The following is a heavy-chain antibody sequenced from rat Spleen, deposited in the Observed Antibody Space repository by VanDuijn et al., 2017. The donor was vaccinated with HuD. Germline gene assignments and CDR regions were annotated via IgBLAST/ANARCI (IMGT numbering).Heavy chain of an antibody. CDR2: ISYEGSGT. CDR3: AMSMGPFDY. CDR1: GFTFSDYG. Sequence: EVQLVESGGGLVQPGRSLKLSCAASGFTFSDYGLAWVRQAPTKGLEWVASISYEGSGTYYGDSVKGRFTISRDNAKSTLYLQMDSLRSEDTATYYCAMSMGPFDYWGQGVMVTVSS. V-gene: IGHV5-29*01. D-gene: IGHD1-7*01. J-gene: IGHJ2*01.